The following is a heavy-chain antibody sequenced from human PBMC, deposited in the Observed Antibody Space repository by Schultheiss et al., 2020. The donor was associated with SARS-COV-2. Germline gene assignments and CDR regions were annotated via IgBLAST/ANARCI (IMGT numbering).Heavy chain of an antibody. CDR2: IYYSGST. CDR3: ARVPPYCSGGSCYSFRWAFDI. D-gene: IGHD2-15*01. J-gene: IGHJ3*02. V-gene: IGHV4-31*03. Sequence: SETLSLTCTVSGGSISSGGYYWSWIRQHPGKGLEWIGYIYYSGSTYYNPSLKSRVTISVDTSKNQFSLKLSSVTAADTAVYYCARVPPYCSGGSCYSFRWAFDIWGQGTMVTVSS. CDR1: GGSISSGGYY.